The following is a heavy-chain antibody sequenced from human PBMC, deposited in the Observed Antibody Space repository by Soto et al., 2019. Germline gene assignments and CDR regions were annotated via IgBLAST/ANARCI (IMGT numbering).Heavy chain of an antibody. CDR3: ARWTVVTALDY. CDR2: IYYSGST. J-gene: IGHJ4*02. Sequence: QVQLQESGQELVKPSQTLSLTCTVSGGSISSGGYYWSWIRQHPGKGLEWIGYIYYSGSTYYNPSLKSRVTISVDTSKNQFSLKLSSVTAADTAVYYCARWTVVTALDYWGQGTLVTVSS. V-gene: IGHV4-31*03. CDR1: GGSISSGGYY. D-gene: IGHD2-21*02.